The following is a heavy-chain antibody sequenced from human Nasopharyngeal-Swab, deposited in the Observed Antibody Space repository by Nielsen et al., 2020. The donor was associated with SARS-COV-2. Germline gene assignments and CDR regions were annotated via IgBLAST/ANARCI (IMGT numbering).Heavy chain of an antibody. CDR3: ARDRSGWYLDY. D-gene: IGHD6-19*01. CDR2: ISYDGSNK. Sequence: GGSLRLSCAASGFTFSSYAMHRVRQAPGKGLEWVAVISYDGSNKYYADSVKGRFTISRDNSKNTLYLQMNSLRAEDTAVYDCARDRSGWYLDYWGQGTLVTVSS. CDR1: GFTFSSYA. V-gene: IGHV3-30*04. J-gene: IGHJ4*02.